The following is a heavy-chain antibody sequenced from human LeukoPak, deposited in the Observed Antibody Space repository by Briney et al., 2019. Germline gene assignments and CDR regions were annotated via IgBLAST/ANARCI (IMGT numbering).Heavy chain of an antibody. CDR3: ARGRFFDWMYFDY. J-gene: IGHJ4*02. CDR2: IYYGGST. Sequence: SETLSLTCTVSGGSISSHYWSWIRQPPGKGLEWIGYIYYGGSTNYNPSLKSRVTISVDTSKNQFSLKLSSVTAADTAVYYCARGRFFDWMYFDYWGQGTLVTVSS. CDR1: GGSISSHY. V-gene: IGHV4-59*11. D-gene: IGHD3-9*01.